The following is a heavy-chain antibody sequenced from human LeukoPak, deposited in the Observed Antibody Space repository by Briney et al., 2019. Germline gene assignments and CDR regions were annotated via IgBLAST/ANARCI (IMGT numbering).Heavy chain of an antibody. CDR3: ARRKLPIVVVPAAMVDYFDY. CDR2: IYYSGST. Sequence: SETLSLTCTVSGGSISSSSYYWGWIRQPPGRGLEWIGSIYYSGSTYYNPSLKSRVTISVDTSKNQFSLKLSSVTAADTAVYYCARRKLPIVVVPAAMVDYFDYWGQGTLVTVSS. CDR1: GGSISSSSYY. D-gene: IGHD2-2*01. J-gene: IGHJ4*02. V-gene: IGHV4-39*01.